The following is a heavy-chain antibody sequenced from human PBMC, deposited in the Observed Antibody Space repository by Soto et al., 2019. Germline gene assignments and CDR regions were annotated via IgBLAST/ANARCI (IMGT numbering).Heavy chain of an antibody. CDR3: ARIGYSYGYLYGMDV. V-gene: IGHV4-4*02. J-gene: IGHJ6*02. CDR2: IYHSGST. D-gene: IGHD5-18*01. CDR1: GGSISSSNW. Sequence: QVQLQESGPGPVKPSGTLSLTCAVSGGSISSSNWWSWVRQPPGKGLEWIGEIYHSGSTNYNPSLKSRVTISVDKSKNQFSLKLSSVTAADTAVYYCARIGYSYGYLYGMDVWGQGTTVTVSS.